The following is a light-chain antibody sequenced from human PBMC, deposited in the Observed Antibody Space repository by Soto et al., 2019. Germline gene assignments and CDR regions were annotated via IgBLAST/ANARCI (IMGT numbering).Light chain of an antibody. CDR2: ATA. Sequence: NQTAQFPFCLSALVGERVTLTCMAIQTTRSHLNWYQQKPGEAPKIVIYATATLQSGVPSRFNGSVSGTDFPLTISSRRPEAFATYYFQPTYRTPLAFGGGTKVDIK. CDR1: QTTRSH. J-gene: IGKJ4*01. CDR3: QPTYRTPLA. V-gene: IGKV1-39*01.